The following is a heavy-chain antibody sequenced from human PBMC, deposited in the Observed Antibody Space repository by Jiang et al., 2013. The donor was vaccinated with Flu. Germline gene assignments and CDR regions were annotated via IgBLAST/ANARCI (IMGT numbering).Heavy chain of an antibody. D-gene: IGHD2-2*01. V-gene: IGHV4-59*01. CDR2: IYYNGDT. CDR1: RGSISNYF. Sequence: GSGLVKPSETLSLTCTVSRGSISNYFWNWIRQPPGKGLEWIGYIYYNGDTKYNPSLKSRVSISVDTSKNQFSLKLSSVTAADTAVYYCAAYAGVTSKPFDYVGPGTPWSTVSS. J-gene: IGHJ4*02. CDR3: AAYAGVTSKPFDY.